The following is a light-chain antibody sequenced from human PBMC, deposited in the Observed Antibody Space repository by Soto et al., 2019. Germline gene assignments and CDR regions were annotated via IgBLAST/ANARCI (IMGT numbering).Light chain of an antibody. J-gene: IGKJ4*01. CDR3: QQYGSSPPLT. Sequence: IVLPQSPGTLSLSPGERVTLSCRASQSVSSSYLAWYQQKPGQAPRLLIYGASSRATGIPDRFSGSGSGTDFTLTISRLEPEDFAVYYCQQYGSSPPLTFGGGTKVEIK. CDR2: GAS. CDR1: QSVSSSY. V-gene: IGKV3-20*01.